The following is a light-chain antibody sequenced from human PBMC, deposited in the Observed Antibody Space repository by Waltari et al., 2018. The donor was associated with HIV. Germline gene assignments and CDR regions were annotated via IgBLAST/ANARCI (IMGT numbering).Light chain of an antibody. J-gene: IGLJ1*01. CDR1: DSNIGKDY. CDR3: GTWDFSLSAYV. CDR2: DNI. Sequence: QSVFTQPPSVSAAPRQQVTISCSGSDSNIGKDYVSWYQQLPGTAPKVLIYDNIHRPSGIPDRFSGSKSGTSATLGITGLQTGDEADYYCGTWDFSLSAYVFGTGTKVTVL. V-gene: IGLV1-51*01.